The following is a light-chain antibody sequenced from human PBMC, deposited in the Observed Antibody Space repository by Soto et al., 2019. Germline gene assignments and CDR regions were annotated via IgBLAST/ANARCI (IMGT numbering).Light chain of an antibody. J-gene: IGKJ2*01. CDR3: QQYGSSPKT. CDR2: GAS. CDR1: QSVGSNF. Sequence: EIVLTQSPGTLSLSPGERATLSCRASQSVGSNFIAWYQQKPGQAPRLLIYGASSRATGIPDRFSGSGSGTDFTLTISRLEPEDFAVYYCQQYGSSPKTFGQGTKLEIK. V-gene: IGKV3-20*01.